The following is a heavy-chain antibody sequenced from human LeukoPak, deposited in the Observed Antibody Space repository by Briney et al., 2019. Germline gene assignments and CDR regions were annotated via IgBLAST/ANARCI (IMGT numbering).Heavy chain of an antibody. D-gene: IGHD3-3*01. CDR2: INVGGATA. V-gene: IGHV3-23*01. J-gene: IGHJ4*02. CDR1: GFTFSDYA. Sequence: SGGSLRLSCSASGFTFSDYALNWVRQAPGKGLVWVSTINVGGATAYYADSVKGRFTTSRDTSKNTLYLYMNSLRAEDTALYYCCFGVLSSAFFDYWGQGTPVTVSS. CDR3: CFGVLSSAFFDY.